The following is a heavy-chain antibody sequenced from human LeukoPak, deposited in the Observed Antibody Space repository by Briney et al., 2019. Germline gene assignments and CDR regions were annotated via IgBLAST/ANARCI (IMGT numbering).Heavy chain of an antibody. CDR2: ISGSGGST. D-gene: IGHD3-10*01. J-gene: IGHJ4*02. Sequence: GGSLRLSCAASGFTFSSYAMSWVRQAPGRGLEWVSAISGSGGSTYYADSVKGRFTISRDNSQKTVYLQMNSRRAKAAAVYYCANGGAIVGGATGNYWGQGTLVTVSS. V-gene: IGHV3-23*01. CDR3: ANGGAIVGGATGNY. CDR1: GFTFSSYA.